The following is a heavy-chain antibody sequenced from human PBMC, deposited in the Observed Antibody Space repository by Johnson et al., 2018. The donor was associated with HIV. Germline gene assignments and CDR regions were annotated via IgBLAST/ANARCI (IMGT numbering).Heavy chain of an antibody. Sequence: VQLVESGGGVVQPGGSLRLSCAASGFTFSSYGMHWVRQAPGKGLEWVAFIRYDGSNKYYADSVQGRFTISRDNSKNTLYLQMNSLRAEDTAVYYCARERSGTIAFDIWGQGTMVTVSS. CDR2: IRYDGSNK. D-gene: IGHD1-7*01. V-gene: IGHV3-30*02. CDR1: GFTFSSYG. CDR3: ARERSGTIAFDI. J-gene: IGHJ3*02.